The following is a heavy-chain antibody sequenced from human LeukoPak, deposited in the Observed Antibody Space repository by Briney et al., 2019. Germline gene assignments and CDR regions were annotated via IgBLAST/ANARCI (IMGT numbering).Heavy chain of an antibody. J-gene: IGHJ6*03. CDR2: IKQDGSDK. V-gene: IGHV3-7*01. CDR3: ARAPGYSSSWYYYYYYYMDV. CDR1: GFTFSSYS. D-gene: IGHD6-13*01. Sequence: PGGSLRLSCAASGFTFSSYSMNWVRQAPGKGLEWVANIKQDGSDKYNVDSVKGRFTISRDNVKNSLYLQMNSLRAEDTAVYYCARAPGYSSSWYYYYYYYMDVWGKGTTVTVSS.